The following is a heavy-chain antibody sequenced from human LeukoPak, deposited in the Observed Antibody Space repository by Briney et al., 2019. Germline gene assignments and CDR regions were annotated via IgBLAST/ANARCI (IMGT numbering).Heavy chain of an antibody. Sequence: ASVKVSCKAFGYTFTSYYMHWVRQAPGQGLEWMGIINPSGGSTGYAQKFQGRVTMTRDTSTSTVYMELSSLRSEDTAVYYCARDGPRIAALGEDFDYWGQGTLVTVSS. CDR3: ARDGPRIAALGEDFDY. J-gene: IGHJ4*02. CDR1: GYTFTSYY. D-gene: IGHD6-6*01. CDR2: INPSGGST. V-gene: IGHV1-46*01.